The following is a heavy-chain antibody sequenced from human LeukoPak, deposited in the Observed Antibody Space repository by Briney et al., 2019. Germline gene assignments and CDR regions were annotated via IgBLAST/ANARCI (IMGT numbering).Heavy chain of an antibody. CDR2: ISGGGDNT. CDR3: ARDQRLVGPFGEIIAVRPYYSDY. CDR1: GFSFVSYA. J-gene: IGHJ4*02. Sequence: QPGGSLRLSCAASGFSFVSYAMNWVRQAPGKGLEWVSAISGGGDNTYYADSVKGRFTISRDNSKNTLFLQMNSLRAEDTAVYYCARDQRLVGPFGEIIAVRPYYSDYWGQGTLVTVSS. D-gene: IGHD3-16*02. V-gene: IGHV3-23*01.